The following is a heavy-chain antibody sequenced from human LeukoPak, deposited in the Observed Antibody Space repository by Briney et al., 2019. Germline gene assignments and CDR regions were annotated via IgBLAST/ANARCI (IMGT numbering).Heavy chain of an antibody. D-gene: IGHD3-3*01. CDR3: ARDRHDFWSGPKTGWFDP. Sequence: SETLSLTCTVSGYSISSGYYWGWIRQPPGKGLEWIGSIYYSGSTYYNPSLKSRVTISVDTSKNQFSLKLSSVTAADTAVYYCARDRHDFWSGPKTGWFDPWGQGTLVTVSS. CDR2: IYYSGST. CDR1: GYSISSGYY. V-gene: IGHV4-38-2*02. J-gene: IGHJ5*02.